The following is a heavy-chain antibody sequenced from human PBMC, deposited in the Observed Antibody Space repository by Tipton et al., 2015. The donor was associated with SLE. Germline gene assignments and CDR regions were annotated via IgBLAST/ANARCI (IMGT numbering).Heavy chain of an antibody. CDR2: IIPIFGTA. Sequence: QLVQSGAEVKKPGSSVKVSCKASGGTFSSYAISWVRQAPGQGLGWMGGIIPIFGTANYAQKFQGRVTITADESTSTAYMELSSLRSEDTAVYSCARDRGYIVVVPAARYYYYGIDVWGQGTTVTVSS. D-gene: IGHD2-2*01. V-gene: IGHV1-69*01. CDR3: ARDRGYIVVVPAARYYYYGIDV. CDR1: GGTFSSYA. J-gene: IGHJ6*02.